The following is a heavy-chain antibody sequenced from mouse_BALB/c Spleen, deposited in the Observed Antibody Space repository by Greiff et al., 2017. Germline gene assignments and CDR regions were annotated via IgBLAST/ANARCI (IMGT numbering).Heavy chain of an antibody. CDR3: ARAPYDYDWFAY. CDR1: GFSLTSYG. V-gene: IGHV2-9*02. Sequence: QVQLKESGPGLVAPSQSLSITCTVSGFSLTSYGVHWVRQPPGKGLEWLGVIWAGGSTNYNSALMSRLSISKDNSKSQVFLKMNSLQTDDTAMYYCARAPYDYDWFAYWGQGTLVTVSA. CDR2: IWAGGST. D-gene: IGHD2-4*01. J-gene: IGHJ3*01.